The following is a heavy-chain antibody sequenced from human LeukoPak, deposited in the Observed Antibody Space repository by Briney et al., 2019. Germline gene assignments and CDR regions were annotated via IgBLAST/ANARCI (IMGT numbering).Heavy chain of an antibody. V-gene: IGHV3-7*03. D-gene: IGHD4-17*01. CDR1: GFTFSRYW. J-gene: IGHJ3*02. CDR2: IKQDGSEK. CDR3: ARGRFYYGDYGAFDI. Sequence: PGGSLTLSWAASGFTFSRYWMSWVRQAPGKGREGVAHIKQDGSEKYYVDSVKGRFTISRDNAKNSLYLQMNSLRSEDTAVYYCARGRFYYGDYGAFDIWGQGTMVTVSS.